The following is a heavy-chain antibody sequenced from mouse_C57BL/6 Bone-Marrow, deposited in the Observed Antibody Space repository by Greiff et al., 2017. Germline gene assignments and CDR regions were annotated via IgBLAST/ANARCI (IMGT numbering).Heavy chain of an antibody. CDR2: IRLKSDNYAT. D-gene: IGHD4-1*01. J-gene: IGHJ4*01. CDR3: PGLAYAMDY. CDR1: GFTFSNYW. Sequence: EVLLVESGGGLVQPGGSMKLSCVASGFTFSNYWMNWVRQSPEKGLEWVAQIRLKSDNYATHYEVSVKGRFTISRDDSKSSVYLQMISLRAEDNEIYYCPGLAYAMDYWGQGTSVTVSS. V-gene: IGHV6-3*01.